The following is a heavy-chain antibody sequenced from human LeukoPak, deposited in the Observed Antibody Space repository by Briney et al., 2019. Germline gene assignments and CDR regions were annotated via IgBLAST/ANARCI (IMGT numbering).Heavy chain of an antibody. CDR1: GFTFSSYA. CDR3: AKDPDYNSSWYVWFDP. Sequence: GGSLRLSCAASGFTFSSYAMSWVRQAPGKGLEWVSAISGSGGSTYYADSVKGRFTISRDNSKNTLYLQMNSLRAEDTAVYYCAKDPDYNSSWYVWFDPWGQGTLVTVSS. D-gene: IGHD6-13*01. CDR2: ISGSGGST. V-gene: IGHV3-23*01. J-gene: IGHJ5*02.